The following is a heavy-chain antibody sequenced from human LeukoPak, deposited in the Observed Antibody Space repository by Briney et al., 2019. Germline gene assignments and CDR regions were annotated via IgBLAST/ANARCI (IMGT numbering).Heavy chain of an antibody. CDR1: GFTFTSHA. J-gene: IGHJ4*02. CDR2: ITGTGGDT. Sequence: PGGSLRLSCAASGFTFTSHAMTWLRQAPGKGLEWVSSITGTGGDTYYAESVKGRFSISRDNSKNTLYLQMNSLRADDTAVYYCATRAGVAVGGTVADYWGQGTLVTVSS. D-gene: IGHD1-1*01. V-gene: IGHV3-23*01. CDR3: ATRAGVAVGGTVADY.